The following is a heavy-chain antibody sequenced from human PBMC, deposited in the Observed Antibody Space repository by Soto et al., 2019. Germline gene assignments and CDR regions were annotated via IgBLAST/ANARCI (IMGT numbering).Heavy chain of an antibody. D-gene: IGHD2-8*01. J-gene: IGHJ5*02. V-gene: IGHV1-18*01. CDR2: ISTYNGNT. CDR1: GYSFSNSG. Sequence: QVELVQSGPEVKKPGASVKVSCKASGYSFSNSGFSWMRQAPGQGLEWMGWISTYNGNTNYAQKFQGRLPMTRDTSTTTAFMELTTLRSDDTAVYYCARDEYNNGRNWLNPWGQGTLVTVTS. CDR3: ARDEYNNGRNWLNP.